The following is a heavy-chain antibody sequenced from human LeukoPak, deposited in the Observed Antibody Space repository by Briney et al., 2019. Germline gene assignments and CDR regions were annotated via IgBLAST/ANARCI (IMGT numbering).Heavy chain of an antibody. Sequence: RSSETLSLTCTVSGGSISSYYWSWIRQPPGKGLEWIGEINHSGSTNYNPSLKSRVTISVVTSKNQFSLKLSSVTAADTAVYYCAKDNWNYRRFDPWGQGTLVTVSS. CDR3: AKDNWNYRRFDP. J-gene: IGHJ5*02. CDR2: INHSGST. D-gene: IGHD1-7*01. V-gene: IGHV4-34*01. CDR1: GGSISSYY.